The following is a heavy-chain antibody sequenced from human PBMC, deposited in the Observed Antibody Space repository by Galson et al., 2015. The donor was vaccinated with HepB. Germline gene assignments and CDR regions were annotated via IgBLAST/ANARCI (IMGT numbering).Heavy chain of an antibody. CDR1: GFTFSTYG. J-gene: IGHJ2*01. D-gene: IGHD3-10*01. V-gene: IGHV3-23*01. CDR3: AKNSGDFDL. Sequence: SLRLSCAASGFTFSTYGMTWVRQAPGKGLEWVSTISGSGGVTYSADSVKGRFTVSRDNSKNTLYLQMKSLRAEDTAVYYCAKNSGDFDLWGRGTLVTVSS. CDR2: ISGSGGVT.